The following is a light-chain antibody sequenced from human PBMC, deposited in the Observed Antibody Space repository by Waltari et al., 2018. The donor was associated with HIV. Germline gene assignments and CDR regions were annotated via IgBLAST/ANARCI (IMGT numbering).Light chain of an antibody. CDR2: AAS. CDR1: QGISSY. Sequence: DLQLTQSPSFLSASVGDRVPTTCRASQGISSYLAWYQQKPGKAPKLLMYAASTLQSGVPSRFSGSGSGTEFTLTISSLQPEDFATYYCLHLNSYPLTFGPGTKVEIK. CDR3: LHLNSYPLT. J-gene: IGKJ3*01. V-gene: IGKV1-9*01.